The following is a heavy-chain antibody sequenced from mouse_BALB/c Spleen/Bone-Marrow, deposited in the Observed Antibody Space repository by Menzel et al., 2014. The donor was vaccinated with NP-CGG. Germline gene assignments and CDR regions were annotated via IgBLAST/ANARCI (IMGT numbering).Heavy chain of an antibody. CDR3: TKITAATGYFDV. J-gene: IGHJ1*01. Sequence: EVQGVESGTVLARPGASVKMSCKASGYTFTSYWMHWVKQRPGQGLEWIGAIYPGNSDTSYNQKFKGKAKLTAVTSTSTAYMELSSLTNEDSAVYYCTKITAATGYFDVWGAGTTVTVSS. CDR2: IYPGNSDT. CDR1: GYTFTSYW. D-gene: IGHD1-2*01. V-gene: IGHV1-5*01.